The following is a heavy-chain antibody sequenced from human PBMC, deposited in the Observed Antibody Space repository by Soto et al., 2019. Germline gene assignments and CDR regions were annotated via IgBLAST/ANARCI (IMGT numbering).Heavy chain of an antibody. CDR3: AKDATAVNGVWDPFDM. V-gene: IGHV3-23*01. Sequence: EVQLLESGGGVVQPGGSLRLSCAASGFTFSAYAMSWVRQAPGKGLQWVSGVGGSDTDKHYADSVRGRFTVSRDNSKNTLYLQMNSLRGDDTAVYYCAKDATAVNGVWDPFDMWGQETEVTVSS. CDR1: GFTFSAYA. J-gene: IGHJ3*02. D-gene: IGHD2-8*01. CDR2: VGGSDTDK.